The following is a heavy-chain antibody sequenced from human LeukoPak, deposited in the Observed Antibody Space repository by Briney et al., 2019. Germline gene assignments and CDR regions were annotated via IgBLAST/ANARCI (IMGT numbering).Heavy chain of an antibody. CDR3: ASFGGSGPYSHY. CDR2: ISSSSSYI. J-gene: IGHJ4*02. V-gene: IGHV3-21*01. D-gene: IGHD3-10*01. CDR1: GFTFSSYS. Sequence: SGGSLRLSCAASGFTFSSYSMNWVRQAPGKGLEWVSSISSSSSYIYYADSVKGRFTISRDNAKNSLYLQMNSLRAEDTAVYYCASFGGSGPYSHYWGQGTLVTVSS.